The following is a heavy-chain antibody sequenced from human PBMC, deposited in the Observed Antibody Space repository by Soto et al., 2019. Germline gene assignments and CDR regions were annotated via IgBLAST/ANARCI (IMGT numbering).Heavy chain of an antibody. CDR2: AYYIEST. Sequence: PSETLSLTCTVSGGSIRSSTYQWGWIRQPPGRGLKWIGSAYYIESTYYNPSLKSRVAVSVDTSKNQFSLKVTSVTAADTAVYYCARNRNWKVDYWGQGTLVTVSS. CDR3: ARNRNWKVDY. J-gene: IGHJ4*02. V-gene: IGHV4-39*01. CDR1: GGSIRSSTYQ. D-gene: IGHD1-1*01.